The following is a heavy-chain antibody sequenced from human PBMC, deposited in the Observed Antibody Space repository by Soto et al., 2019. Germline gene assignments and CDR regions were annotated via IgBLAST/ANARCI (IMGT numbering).Heavy chain of an antibody. CDR2: IKQDGSEK. Sequence: PGGSLRLSCAASGFTFNSYAMSWVRQAPGKGLEWVANIKQDGSEKYYVDSVKGRFTISRDNAKNSLYLQMNSLRAEDTAVYYCARLDMPYVTYYYDSSGYHPLDYWGQGTLVTVSS. V-gene: IGHV3-7*01. D-gene: IGHD3-22*01. J-gene: IGHJ4*02. CDR1: GFTFNSYA. CDR3: ARLDMPYVTYYYDSSGYHPLDY.